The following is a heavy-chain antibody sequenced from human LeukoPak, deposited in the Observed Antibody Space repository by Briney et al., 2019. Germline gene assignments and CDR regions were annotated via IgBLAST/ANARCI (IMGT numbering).Heavy chain of an antibody. CDR1: GGSFSGYY. Sequence: SETLSLTCAVYGGSFSGYYWSWIRQPPGKGLEWIGEINHSGSTNYNPSLKSRVTISVDTSKNQFSLKLSSVTAADTAVYYCARAGTMVRRVPVRPYYMDVWGKGTTVTVSS. J-gene: IGHJ6*03. D-gene: IGHD3-10*01. CDR3: ARAGTMVRRVPVRPYYMDV. CDR2: INHSGST. V-gene: IGHV4-34*01.